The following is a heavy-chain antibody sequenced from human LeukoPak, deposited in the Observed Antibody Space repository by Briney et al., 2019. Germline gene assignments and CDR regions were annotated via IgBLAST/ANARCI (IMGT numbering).Heavy chain of an antibody. J-gene: IGHJ2*01. CDR1: GYTLTSYG. Sequence: GASVKVSCKASGYTLTSYGISWVRQAPGQGLEWMGWISAYNGNTNYAQKLQGRVTMTTDTSTSTAYMELRSLRSDDTAVYYCARAYCSGGSCYRTYWYFDLWGRGTLVTVSS. CDR2: ISAYNGNT. CDR3: ARAYCSGGSCYRTYWYFDL. V-gene: IGHV1-18*01. D-gene: IGHD2-15*01.